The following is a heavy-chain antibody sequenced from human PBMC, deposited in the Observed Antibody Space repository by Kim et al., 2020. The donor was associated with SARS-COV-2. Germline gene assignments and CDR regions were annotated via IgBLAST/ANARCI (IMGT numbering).Heavy chain of an antibody. J-gene: IGHJ4*02. CDR2: IYYSGNT. CDR3: AEHLRLLWFGGLSEYYFDY. Sequence: SETLSLTCTVSGGSISSSSYYWGWMRQPPGQGLEGSVSIYYSGNTSYNPSLKSRVTISVDTAKNQSSLKLSNVTDADTAVYYCAEHLRLLWFGGLSEYYFDYWGQGTLVTVSS. CDR1: GGSISSSSYY. V-gene: IGHV4-39*01. D-gene: IGHD3-10*01.